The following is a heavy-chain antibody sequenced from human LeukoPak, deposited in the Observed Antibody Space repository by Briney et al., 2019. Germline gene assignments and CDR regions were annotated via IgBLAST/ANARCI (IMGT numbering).Heavy chain of an antibody. J-gene: IGHJ4*02. Sequence: PSGTLSLTCAVSGGSISSSNWWRWGRQPPGKGVEWIGEIYHSGSTNYNPSLKSRVTISVDKSKNQFSLKLSSVTAADTAVYYCARGVAVAGPFDYWGQGTLVTVSS. CDR3: ARGVAVAGPFDY. V-gene: IGHV4-4*02. D-gene: IGHD6-19*01. CDR1: GGSISSSNW. CDR2: IYHSGST.